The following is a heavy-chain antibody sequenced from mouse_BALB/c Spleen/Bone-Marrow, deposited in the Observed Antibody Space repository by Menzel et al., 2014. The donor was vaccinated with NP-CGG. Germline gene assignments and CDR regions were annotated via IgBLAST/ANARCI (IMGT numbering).Heavy chain of an antibody. CDR1: GYSFTGYY. J-gene: IGHJ4*01. CDR2: ISCYNGAT. V-gene: IGHV1S34*01. Sequence: LVKTGASVKISCKASGYSFTGYYMHWVKQSHGKSLEWIGYISCYNGATSYNQNFKGKATFTVDTSSSTAYMHFNSLTSEDSAVYYCVRRGNPIVYYAMDYWGQGTSLTVSS. CDR3: VRRGNPIVYYAMDY.